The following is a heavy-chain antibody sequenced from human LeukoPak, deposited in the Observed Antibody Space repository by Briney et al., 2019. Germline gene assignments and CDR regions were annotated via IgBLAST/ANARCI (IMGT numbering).Heavy chain of an antibody. CDR1: GGTFSNYA. D-gene: IGHD6-6*01. CDR3: ARDKSIAVPFPFDY. Sequence: SVKVSCKASGGTFSNYAISWVRQAPGQGLEWMGRIIPILGLANYAQKFQNRVTITADKSTSTAYMDLSSLRSEDTAVYYCARDKSIAVPFPFDYWGQGTLVTLSS. J-gene: IGHJ4*02. CDR2: IIPILGLA. V-gene: IGHV1-69*04.